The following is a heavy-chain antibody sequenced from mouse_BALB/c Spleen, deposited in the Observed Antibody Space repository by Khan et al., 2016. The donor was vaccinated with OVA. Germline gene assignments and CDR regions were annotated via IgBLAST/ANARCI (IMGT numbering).Heavy chain of an antibody. CDR2: INTNTGEP. V-gene: IGHV9-3*02. Sequence: QIQLVQSGPELKKPGETVKISCKASGYTFTNYGLNWVKQAPGKVLKWMGWINTNTGEPTYTEEFKGHFAFSLETSATPAFLQLNTLTTEDTATYFCARRFRTSYPLYYYPLDYWGQGTSVTVSS. CDR3: ARRFRTSYPLYYYPLDY. CDR1: GYTFTNYG. J-gene: IGHJ4*01.